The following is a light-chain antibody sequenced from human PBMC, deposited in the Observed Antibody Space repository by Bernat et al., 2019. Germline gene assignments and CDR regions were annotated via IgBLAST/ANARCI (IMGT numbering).Light chain of an antibody. CDR1: SLRKYF. V-gene: IGLV3-19*01. J-gene: IGLJ1*01. CDR2: GKN. CDR3: NSRDSSDDLPYV. Sequence: SSELTQDPAVSVALGQTVKITCQGDSLRKYFASWYQQKPGRAPVLVIYGKNNRPSGIPDRFSASRSGTTASLTITGARAEDEADYYCNSRDSSDDLPYVFGTGTTVTVL.